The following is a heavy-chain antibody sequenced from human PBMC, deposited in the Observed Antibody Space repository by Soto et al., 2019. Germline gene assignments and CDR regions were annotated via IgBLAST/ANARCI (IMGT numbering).Heavy chain of an antibody. Sequence: QVQLVQSGTEVKKPGASVKVSCKTSEYSFGDYYLHWVRQAPEQGLEWMGWINLNDGGTNSPRKFQGRLTMTSDKSINTVYMELSRLQSDDTAVYFCVRDAPSHQSIFDLWGPGTLVTVSS. CDR1: EYSFGDYY. D-gene: IGHD3-3*01. CDR3: VRDAPSHQSIFDL. V-gene: IGHV1-2*02. J-gene: IGHJ4*02. CDR2: INLNDGGT.